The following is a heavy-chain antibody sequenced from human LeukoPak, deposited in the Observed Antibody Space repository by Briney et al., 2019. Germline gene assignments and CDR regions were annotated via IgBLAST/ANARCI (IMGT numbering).Heavy chain of an antibody. CDR3: ARDGCSGGSCPLRANAFDI. CDR1: GGSISSYY. J-gene: IGHJ3*02. CDR2: IYYSGST. D-gene: IGHD2-15*01. V-gene: IGHV4-59*01. Sequence: SETLSLTCTVSGGSISSYYWSWIRQPPGKGLEWIGYIYYSGSTNYNPSLTSRVTISVDTSKNQFSLKLSSVTAADTAVYYCARDGCSGGSCPLRANAFDIWGQGTMVTVSS.